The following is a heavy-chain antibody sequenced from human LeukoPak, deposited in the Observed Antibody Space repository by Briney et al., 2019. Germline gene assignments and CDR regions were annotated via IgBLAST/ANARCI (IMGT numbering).Heavy chain of an antibody. J-gene: IGHJ5*02. CDR2: INPSGGST. CDR1: GYTFTSYY. CDR3: ARVRMTTRFSIDP. V-gene: IGHV1-46*01. Sequence: ASVKVSCKASGYTFTSYYMHWVRQAPGQGLEWMGIINPSGGSTSYAQKFQGRVTMTRDASTSTVYMELSSLRSEDTAVYYCARVRMTTRFSIDPWGQGTLVTVSS. D-gene: IGHD4-11*01.